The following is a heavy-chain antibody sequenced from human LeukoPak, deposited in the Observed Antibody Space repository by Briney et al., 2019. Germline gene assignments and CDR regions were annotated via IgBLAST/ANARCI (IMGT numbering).Heavy chain of an antibody. V-gene: IGHV3-48*02. Sequence: PGGSLRLSCAASGFTFSSYSMNWVRQAPGKGLEWVSYISSSSSTIYYADSVKGRFTISRDNAKNSLYLQMNSLRDEDTAVYYCARDSPDYYDSSGYYLPNFDYWGQGTLVTVSS. J-gene: IGHJ4*02. CDR3: ARDSPDYYDSSGYYLPNFDY. D-gene: IGHD3-22*01. CDR1: GFTFSSYS. CDR2: ISSSSSTI.